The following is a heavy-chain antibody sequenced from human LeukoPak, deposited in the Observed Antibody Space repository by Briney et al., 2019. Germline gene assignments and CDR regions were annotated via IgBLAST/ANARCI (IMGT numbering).Heavy chain of an antibody. CDR3: ARLPLGGWYRPRGWLDP. CDR2: MNPNSGNT. D-gene: IGHD6-19*01. J-gene: IGHJ5*02. Sequence: GASVKVSCKASGYTFTSYDINWVRQATGQGLEWMGWMNPNSGNTGYAQKFQGRVTITRNTSISTAYMELSSLRSEDTAVYYCARLPLGGWYRPRGWLDPWGQGTLVTVSS. CDR1: GYTFTSYD. V-gene: IGHV1-8*03.